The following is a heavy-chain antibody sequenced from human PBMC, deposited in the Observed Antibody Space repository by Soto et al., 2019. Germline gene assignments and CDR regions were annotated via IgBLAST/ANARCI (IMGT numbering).Heavy chain of an antibody. CDR3: MTPPPSGRNYFYFGMDV. CDR2: ISSSGGST. J-gene: IGHJ6*02. Sequence: PWESXRLSCAASGFTFSSYSRSWFRQAPGKGLEWVSGISSSGGSTYYADSVKGRFTISRYNSKNTLFLRMNRPRVEDTAVYYCMTPPPSGRNYFYFGMDVWGQGTTVTVSS. D-gene: IGHD6-25*01. V-gene: IGHV3-23*01. CDR1: GFTFSSYS.